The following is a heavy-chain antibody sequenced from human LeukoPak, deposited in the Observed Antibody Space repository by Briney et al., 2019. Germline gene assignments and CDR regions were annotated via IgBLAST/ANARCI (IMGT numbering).Heavy chain of an antibody. V-gene: IGHV4-4*09. CDR3: ARHPGGWYYFDY. D-gene: IGHD6-19*01. CDR2: IYTSGST. CDR1: GGSISSYY. Sequence: SETLSLTCTVSGGSISSYYWSWIRQPPGKGLEWIGYIYTSGSTNYNPSLKSRVTISVDTSKNQFPLKLSSVTAADTAVYYCARHPGGWYYFDYWGQGTLVTVSS. J-gene: IGHJ4*02.